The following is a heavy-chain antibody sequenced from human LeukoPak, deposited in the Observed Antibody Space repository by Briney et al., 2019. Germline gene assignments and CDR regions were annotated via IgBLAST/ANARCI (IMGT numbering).Heavy chain of an antibody. V-gene: IGHV4-34*01. CDR2: INHGGST. CDR1: GGSFSGYY. Sequence: PSETLSLTCAVYGGSFSGYYWSWIRQPPGKGLEWIGEINHGGSTNYNPSLKSRVTISVDTSKNQFSLKLSSVTAADTAVYYCARARLPGYSGYDFWGQGTLVTVSS. J-gene: IGHJ4*02. D-gene: IGHD5-12*01. CDR3: ARARLPGYSGYDF.